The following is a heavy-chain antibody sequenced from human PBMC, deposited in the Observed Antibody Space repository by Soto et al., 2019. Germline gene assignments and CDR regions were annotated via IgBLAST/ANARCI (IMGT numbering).Heavy chain of an antibody. D-gene: IGHD5-12*01. J-gene: IGHJ4*02. V-gene: IGHV4-31*03. CDR1: GGSISSGGYY. Sequence: SETLSLTCTVSGGSISSGGYYWSWIRQHPGKGPEWIGYIYYSGSTYYNPSLKSRVTISVDTSKNQFSLKLSSVTAADTAVYYCARDRIGGYNSYYFDYWGQGTLVTVSS. CDR3: ARDRIGGYNSYYFDY. CDR2: IYYSGST.